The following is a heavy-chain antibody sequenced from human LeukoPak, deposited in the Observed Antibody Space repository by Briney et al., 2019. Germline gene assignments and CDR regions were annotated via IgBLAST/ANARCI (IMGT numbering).Heavy chain of an antibody. V-gene: IGHV3-7*01. Sequence: PGGSLRLSCAASGFTFSSYGMHWVRQAPGKGLEWVASIKQDGSEKYYVDSVKGRVTISRDNAKNSLYLQMNSLRAEDTAVYYCARVFGAGYSDYWGQGTLVTVSS. CDR3: ARVFGAGYSDY. J-gene: IGHJ4*02. CDR1: GFTFSSYG. D-gene: IGHD4/OR15-4a*01. CDR2: IKQDGSEK.